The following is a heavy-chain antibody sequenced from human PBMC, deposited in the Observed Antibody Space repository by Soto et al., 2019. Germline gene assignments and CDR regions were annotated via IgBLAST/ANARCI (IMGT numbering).Heavy chain of an antibody. D-gene: IGHD3-10*01. Sequence: PSETLSLTCTVSGGSISIYYWSWIRQPPGKGLEWIGYIYYSGSTNYNPSLKSRVTISVDTSKNQFSLKLSSVTAADTAVYYCARVNYYGSGNIEGWFDPWGQGALVTVSS. CDR2: IYYSGST. V-gene: IGHV4-59*01. CDR1: GGSISIYY. CDR3: ARVNYYGSGNIEGWFDP. J-gene: IGHJ5*02.